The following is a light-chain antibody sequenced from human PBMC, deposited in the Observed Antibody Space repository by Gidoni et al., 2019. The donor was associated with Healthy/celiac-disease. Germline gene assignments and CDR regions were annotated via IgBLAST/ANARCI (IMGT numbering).Light chain of an antibody. V-gene: IGKV1-39*01. Sequence: DIQMTQSPSSLSASVGDRVTITCRASQSISSYLNWYQQKPGKAPSLQSGVPSRFSGSGSGTDFTLTISSLQPEDFATYYCQQSYRTPRTFGQGTKVEIK. J-gene: IGKJ1*01. CDR1: QSISSY. CDR3: QQSYRTPRT.